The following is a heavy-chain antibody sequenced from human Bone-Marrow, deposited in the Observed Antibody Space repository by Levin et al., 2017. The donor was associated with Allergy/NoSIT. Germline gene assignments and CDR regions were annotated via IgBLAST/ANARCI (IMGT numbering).Heavy chain of an antibody. CDR2: INWNSNFI. J-gene: IGHJ5*02. CDR3: TKSNLRLVDWFGP. CDR1: GFTFDDHA. V-gene: IGHV3-9*01. D-gene: IGHD6-6*01. Sequence: GGSLRLSCAASGFTFDDHAMHWVRQPPGKGLEWVSTINWNSNFIAYVDSVKGRFTISRDNAKNSLFLQMNSLRPEDTALYYCTKSNLRLVDWFGPWGQGTLVTVSS.